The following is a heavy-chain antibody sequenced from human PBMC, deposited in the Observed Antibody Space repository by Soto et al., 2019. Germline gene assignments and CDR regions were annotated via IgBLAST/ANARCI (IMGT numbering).Heavy chain of an antibody. CDR1: GFSISGSG. CDR2: IRDRTNGYAT. Sequence: EVQLVESGGGLVQPGGSLRLSCAASGFSISGSGIHWVRQASGKGLEWVARIRDRTNGYATGFAASVQGRFSISRDDSKNTAFLQTNSLNAEDTAVHYCTRVDAPGDRAFDIWGQGTMVTVSS. V-gene: IGHV3-73*01. CDR3: TRVDAPGDRAFDI. J-gene: IGHJ3*02.